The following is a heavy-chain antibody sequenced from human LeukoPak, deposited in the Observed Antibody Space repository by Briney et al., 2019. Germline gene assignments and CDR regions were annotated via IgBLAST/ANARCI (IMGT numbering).Heavy chain of an antibody. CDR3: AKDLRRSGWYYYYYGMDV. V-gene: IGHV3-30*18. J-gene: IGHJ6*02. CDR2: ISYDGSNK. D-gene: IGHD6-19*01. Sequence: GRSLRLSCAASGFTFSSYGMHWVRRAPGKGLEWVAVISYDGSNKYYADSVKGRFTISRDNSKNTLYLQMNSLRAEDTAVYYCAKDLRRSGWYYYYYGMDVWGQGTTVTVSS. CDR1: GFTFSSYG.